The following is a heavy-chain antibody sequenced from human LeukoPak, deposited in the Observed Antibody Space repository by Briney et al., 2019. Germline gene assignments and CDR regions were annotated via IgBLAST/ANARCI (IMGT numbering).Heavy chain of an antibody. V-gene: IGHV3-23*01. Sequence: GGSLRLSCAASGFTFSSYAMSWVRQAPGKGLEWVSAISGSGGSTYYADSVKGRFTISRDNSKNTLYLQMNSLRAEDTAVYYCAECITSSRGLDYWGQGTLVTVSS. CDR2: ISGSGGST. CDR1: GFTFSSYA. CDR3: AECITSSRGLDY. J-gene: IGHJ4*02. D-gene: IGHD3-3*01.